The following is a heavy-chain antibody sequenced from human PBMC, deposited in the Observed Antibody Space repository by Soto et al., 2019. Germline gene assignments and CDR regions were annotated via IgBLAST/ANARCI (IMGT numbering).Heavy chain of an antibody. CDR2: ISSSSSTI. Sequence: GGSLRLSCAASGFTFSSYSMNWVRQAPGKGLEWVSYISSSSSTIYYADSVKGRFTISRDNAKNSLYLQMNSLRAEDTDVYYCAREVYGDPDAFDIWGQGTMVTVSS. CDR3: AREVYGDPDAFDI. V-gene: IGHV3-48*01. CDR1: GFTFSSYS. D-gene: IGHD4-17*01. J-gene: IGHJ3*02.